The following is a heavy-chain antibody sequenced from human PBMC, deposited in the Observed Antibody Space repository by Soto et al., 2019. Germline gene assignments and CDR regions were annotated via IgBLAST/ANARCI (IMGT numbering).Heavy chain of an antibody. Sequence: PGGSLRLSCAASGFTFSSYGMHWVRQAPGKGLEWVAVIWYDGSNKYYADSVKGRFTISRDNSKNTLYLQMNSLRAEDAAVYYCARAASPYYYDSSGSHSPDAFGIWGQGTMVTVSS. D-gene: IGHD3-22*01. V-gene: IGHV3-33*01. CDR1: GFTFSSYG. CDR2: IWYDGSNK. CDR3: ARAASPYYYDSSGSHSPDAFGI. J-gene: IGHJ3*02.